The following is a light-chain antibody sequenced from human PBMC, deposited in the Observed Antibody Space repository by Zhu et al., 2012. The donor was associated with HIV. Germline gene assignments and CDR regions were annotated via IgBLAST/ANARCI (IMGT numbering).Light chain of an antibody. CDR3: QQCYSPPLT. Sequence: DIQMTQSPSSLSASVGDRVTITCRASRGIYNALAWYQQKPGKAPKLLVYAASTLQSGVPSRFSGSGSGTDYTLTINSLQPEDLATYFCQQCYSPPLTFGPGTKVEIK. V-gene: IGKV1-NL1*01. CDR2: AAS. CDR1: RGIYNA. J-gene: IGKJ3*01.